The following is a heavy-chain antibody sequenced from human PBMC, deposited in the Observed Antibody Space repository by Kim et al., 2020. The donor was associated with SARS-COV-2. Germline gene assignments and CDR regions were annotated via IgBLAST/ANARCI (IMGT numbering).Heavy chain of an antibody. D-gene: IGHD6-19*01. Sequence: EDSVKGRFTSSRDNAKNTLYLQMNSLRAEDTAVYYCARRQFTSGWYYFDYWGQGTLVTVSS. V-gene: IGHV3-74*01. CDR3: ARRQFTSGWYYFDY. J-gene: IGHJ4*02.